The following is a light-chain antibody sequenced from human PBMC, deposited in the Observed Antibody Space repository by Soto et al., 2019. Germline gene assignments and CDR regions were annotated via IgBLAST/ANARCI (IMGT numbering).Light chain of an antibody. CDR1: QSVSNN. V-gene: IGKV3-15*01. CDR3: QQYTNWPPNT. CDR2: GAS. Sequence: IVLLRSPGRRSRSLGGRGTVCCRGIQSVSNNYLAWYQQRPGRAPRLLIYGASTRATGVPARFSGRGSGTEFTLTIRSLQSEHLAVYYCQQYTNWPPNTFGQGTRLEIK. J-gene: IGKJ5*01.